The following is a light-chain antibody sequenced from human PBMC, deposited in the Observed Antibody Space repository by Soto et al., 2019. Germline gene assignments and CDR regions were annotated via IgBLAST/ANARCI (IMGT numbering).Light chain of an antibody. Sequence: DIQMTQSLPTLSASVGDRVTITCQASQGIGNFLSWYQQKPGKVPKLLIFDASNLETGVPSRFSGSGSGTDFTFTISSLQPEDIATYYCQQYDNLPLTFGGGTKVDIK. CDR1: QGIGNF. J-gene: IGKJ4*01. CDR2: DAS. CDR3: QQYDNLPLT. V-gene: IGKV1-33*01.